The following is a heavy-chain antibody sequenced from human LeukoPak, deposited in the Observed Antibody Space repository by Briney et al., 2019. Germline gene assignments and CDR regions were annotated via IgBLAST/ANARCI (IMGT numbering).Heavy chain of an antibody. CDR2: IWSDGSNQ. CDR3: ARDWAGDSSIP. Sequence: GGSLRLSCAASGFTFSTHVMYWVRQAPGKGLEWVSLIWSDGSNQNYADSVKGRFTTSRDNSKNTLYLQMNSLRVEDTAVYYCARDWAGDSSIPWGQGNLVTVSS. J-gene: IGHJ5*02. V-gene: IGHV3-33*07. CDR1: GFTFSTHV. D-gene: IGHD3-22*01.